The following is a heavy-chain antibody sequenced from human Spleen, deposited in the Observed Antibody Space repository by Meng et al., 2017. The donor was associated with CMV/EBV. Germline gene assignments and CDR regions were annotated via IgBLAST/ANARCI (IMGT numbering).Heavy chain of an antibody. CDR2: ISSSGTVI. D-gene: IGHD5-18*01. CDR3: VRGGLSGDSYGYFDY. J-gene: IGHJ4*02. Sequence: SGFSFSDYYMSWIRQAPGKGLEWISYISSSGTVIYYADSMKGRFTISRDNAKNSLYLQMNSLRAEDTAVYYCVRGGLSGDSYGYFDYWGQGTPVTVSS. CDR1: GFSFSDYY. V-gene: IGHV3-11*04.